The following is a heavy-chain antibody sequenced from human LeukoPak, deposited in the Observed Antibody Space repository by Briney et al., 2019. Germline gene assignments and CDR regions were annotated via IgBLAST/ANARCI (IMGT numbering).Heavy chain of an antibody. CDR1: GFTFSSWA. Sequence: PGGSLRLSCAASGFTFSSWAMHWVRQAPGKGLEWVAVIWCDGDNKYYADSVKGRFTISRDNSKNTLYLQMNSLRAEDTAVYYCARDEYLWVVIQLGLFDYWGQGTLVTVSS. J-gene: IGHJ4*02. CDR3: ARDEYLWVVIQLGLFDY. V-gene: IGHV3-30*19. D-gene: IGHD2-2*01. CDR2: IWCDGDNK.